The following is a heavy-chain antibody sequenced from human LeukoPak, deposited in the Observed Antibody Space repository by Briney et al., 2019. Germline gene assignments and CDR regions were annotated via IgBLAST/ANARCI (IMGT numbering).Heavy chain of an antibody. D-gene: IGHD5-18*01. Sequence: GGSLRLSCEASGYTFDDYAMHWVRQAPAQALELVSAISWNSGSIGYADSVKGRFTISRDNGKNSLYLQMNSLRTEDTALYYCAKGHTYGLGESYLDFWGQGTLVSVSS. CDR3: AKGHTYGLGESYLDF. V-gene: IGHV3-9*01. CDR2: ISWNSGSI. J-gene: IGHJ4*02. CDR1: GYTFDDYA.